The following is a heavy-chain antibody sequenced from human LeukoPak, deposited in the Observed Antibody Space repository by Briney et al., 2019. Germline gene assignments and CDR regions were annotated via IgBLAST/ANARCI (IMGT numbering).Heavy chain of an antibody. V-gene: IGHV1-69*13. CDR2: IIPIFGTA. D-gene: IGHD4-17*01. CDR3: ASSDYGDYFAWFDP. J-gene: IGHJ5*02. CDR1: GGTFSSYA. Sequence: SVKVSCKASGGTFSSYAISWVRQAPGQGLEWMGGIIPIFGTANYAQKFQGRVTITADESTSTAYMELSSLRSEDTAVYYCASSDYGDYFAWFDPWGQGTLVTVSS.